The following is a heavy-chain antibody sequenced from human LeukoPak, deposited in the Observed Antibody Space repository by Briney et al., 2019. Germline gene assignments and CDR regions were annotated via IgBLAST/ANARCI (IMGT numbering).Heavy chain of an antibody. D-gene: IGHD5-12*01. CDR2: ISAYNGNI. CDR1: GYTFTSYG. Sequence: ASVKVSCKASGYTFTSYGISWVRQAPGQGLEWMGWISAYNGNINYAQNLQGRVTMTTDTSTSTAYMELRSLRSDDTAVYYCARVGLGLRPLAYWGQGTLVTVSS. CDR3: ARVGLGLRPLAY. J-gene: IGHJ4*02. V-gene: IGHV1-18*01.